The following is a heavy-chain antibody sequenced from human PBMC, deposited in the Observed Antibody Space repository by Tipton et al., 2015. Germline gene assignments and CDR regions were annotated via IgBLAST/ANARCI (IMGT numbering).Heavy chain of an antibody. V-gene: IGHV4-39*01. CDR3: ARGTPFHF. Sequence: TLSLTCTVSGDSISSGSYHWGWIRQPPGKGLEYIGSIYHLGGTLYNPSLQSRLNISIDTSKNQFSVKMHSVTAADTAVYYRARGTPFHFWGRGTLVTVSS. CDR1: GDSISSGSYH. D-gene: IGHD2-15*01. CDR2: IYHLGGT. J-gene: IGHJ4*02.